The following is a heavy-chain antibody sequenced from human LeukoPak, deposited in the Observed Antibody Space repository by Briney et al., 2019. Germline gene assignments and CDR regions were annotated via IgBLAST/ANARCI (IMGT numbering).Heavy chain of an antibody. V-gene: IGHV3-66*01. CDR1: GFTFSSYA. D-gene: IGHD1-14*01. Sequence: GGSLRLSCAASGFTFSSYAMTWVRQAPGKGLEWVSVIYSGGSTYYADSVKGRFTISRDNSKNTLYLQMNSLRAEDTAVYYCAREGITDFDYWGQGTLVTVSS. J-gene: IGHJ4*02. CDR2: IYSGGST. CDR3: AREGITDFDY.